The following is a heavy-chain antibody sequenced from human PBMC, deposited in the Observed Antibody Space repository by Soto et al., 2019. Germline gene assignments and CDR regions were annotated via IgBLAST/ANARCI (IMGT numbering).Heavy chain of an antibody. CDR3: ASTGDGYNSQLDY. Sequence: XGSLVLSCAASGVTFTSYAMHWARQAPGKGLEWVAVISYDGSNKYYADSVKGRFTISRDNTKNTLYLQMISLRAEDTAVYYCASTGDGYNSQLDYWGQGTLVTVSS. CDR1: GVTFTSYA. CDR2: ISYDGSNK. V-gene: IGHV3-30-3*01. J-gene: IGHJ4*02. D-gene: IGHD2-21*01.